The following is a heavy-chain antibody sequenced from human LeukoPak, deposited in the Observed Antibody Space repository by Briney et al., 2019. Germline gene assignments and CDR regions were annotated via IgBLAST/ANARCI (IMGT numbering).Heavy chain of an antibody. Sequence: PGGSLRLSCAASGFTFSSYGMNWVRQAPGKGLEWVSSISSGSTYKYYADSMKGRFTISRDNAKNSLYLQMNSLRAEDTAVYYCAELGITMIGGVWGKGTTVTISS. V-gene: IGHV3-21*01. CDR2: ISSGSTYK. J-gene: IGHJ6*04. CDR3: AELGITMIGGV. CDR1: GFTFSSYG. D-gene: IGHD3-10*02.